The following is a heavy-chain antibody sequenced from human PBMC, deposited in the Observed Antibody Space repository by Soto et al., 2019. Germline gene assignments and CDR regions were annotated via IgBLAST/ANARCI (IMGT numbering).Heavy chain of an antibody. J-gene: IGHJ4*02. CDR2: ISGSGGST. V-gene: IGHV3-23*01. CDR3: AKERGAYSSNWYHGY. Sequence: EVQLLESGGGLVQPGGSLRLSCAASGFTFNNYAMSWVRQAPGKGLEWVSTISGSGGSTSYADSVKGRFTISRDNSQNTLYLQMSSLRAEDTAIYYCAKERGAYSSNWYHGYWGQGALVTVSS. D-gene: IGHD6-13*01. CDR1: GFTFNNYA.